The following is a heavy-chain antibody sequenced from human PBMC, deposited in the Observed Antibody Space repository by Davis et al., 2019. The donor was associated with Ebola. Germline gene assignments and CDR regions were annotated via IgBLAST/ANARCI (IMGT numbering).Heavy chain of an antibody. D-gene: IGHD2-21*02. CDR3: ARGPSVATAHYFDY. CDR1: GGTFSSYT. Sequence: SVKVSCKASGGTFSSYTISWVRQGLEWMGRIIPFLGIANYAQKFQGRVTITADKSTSTAYMELNSLTSEDTAVYYCARGPSVATAHYFDYWGQGTLVTVSS. V-gene: IGHV1-69*02. CDR2: IIPFLGIA. J-gene: IGHJ4*02.